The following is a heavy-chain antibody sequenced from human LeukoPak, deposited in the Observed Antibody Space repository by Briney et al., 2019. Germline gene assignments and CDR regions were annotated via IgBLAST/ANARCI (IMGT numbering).Heavy chain of an antibody. V-gene: IGHV3-49*04. CDR1: GFAFGEYA. CDR2: SRGTAYGGTT. J-gene: IGHJ5*02. Sequence: GGSLRLSGAGSGFAFGEYAMTWVRQAPGKGLEWIGFSRGTAYGGTTEYAASLRGRFTISRDDSKSIAYLQMNSLTTEDTAVYYCTRGVRGESWFDPWGQGTLVTVSS. D-gene: IGHD3-10*01. CDR3: TRGVRGESWFDP.